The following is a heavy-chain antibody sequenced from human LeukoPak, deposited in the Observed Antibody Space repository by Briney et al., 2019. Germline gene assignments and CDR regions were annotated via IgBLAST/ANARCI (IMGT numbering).Heavy chain of an antibody. Sequence: PSETLSLTCTVSGGSISSSSYYWGWIRQPPGKGLEWIGSIYYSGSTYYNPSLKSRVTISVDTSKNQFSLKLSSVTAADTAVYYCARVLVRPSYNWNDGLDAFDIWGQGTMVTVSS. CDR2: IYYSGST. J-gene: IGHJ3*02. CDR3: ARVLVRPSYNWNDGLDAFDI. CDR1: GGSISSSSYY. D-gene: IGHD1-20*01. V-gene: IGHV4-39*07.